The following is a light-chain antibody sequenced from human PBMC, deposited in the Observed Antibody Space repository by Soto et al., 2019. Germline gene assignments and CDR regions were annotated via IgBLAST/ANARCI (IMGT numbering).Light chain of an antibody. J-gene: IGKJ1*01. CDR3: QQYRSWPRT. CDR2: GAS. V-gene: IGKV3-15*01. CDR1: QDVMYD. Sequence: IVLTQSPAALSVSPGGRATLSCRASQDVMYDLAWYQQKPGQAPRPLVYGASTRATDAPPRFRGSGSGREFSLTISSLQSEDFATYYCQQYRSWPRTFGQGSRVEIK.